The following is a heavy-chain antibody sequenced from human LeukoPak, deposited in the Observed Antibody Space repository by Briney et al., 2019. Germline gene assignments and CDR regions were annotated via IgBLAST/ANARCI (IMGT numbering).Heavy chain of an antibody. CDR2: IIPIFGTA. J-gene: IGHJ6*03. CDR1: GGTFSSYA. D-gene: IGHD6-6*01. CDR3: ARDNVAARPYYYYYYYMDV. V-gene: IGHV1-69*13. Sequence: SVKVSCKASGGTFSSYATSWLRQAPGQGLEWMGGIIPIFGTANYAQKFQGRVTITADESTSTAYMELSSLRSEDTAVYYCARDNVAARPYYYYYYYMDVWGKGTTVTVSS.